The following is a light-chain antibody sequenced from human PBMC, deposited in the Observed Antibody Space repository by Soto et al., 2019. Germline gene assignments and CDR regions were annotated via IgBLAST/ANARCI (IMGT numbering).Light chain of an antibody. CDR2: EVY. Sequence: QSVLTQPASVSGSPGQSITISCTGTSSDVGNYNFVSWYQKHPGKAPKFVIYEVYKRPSGISNRFSGSKSGNTASLTISGLQAEDEADYYCCSYAGSTTVVIFGGGTKLTVL. CDR1: SSDVGNYNF. V-gene: IGLV2-23*02. J-gene: IGLJ2*01. CDR3: CSYAGSTTVVI.